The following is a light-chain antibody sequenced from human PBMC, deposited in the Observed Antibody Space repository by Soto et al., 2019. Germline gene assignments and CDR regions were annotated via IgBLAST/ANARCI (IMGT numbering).Light chain of an antibody. J-gene: IGLJ2*01. V-gene: IGLV1-40*01. CDR1: SSNIGADYD. CDR2: GNS. Sequence: QSVLTQSPSVSGAPGQRVTISCTGSSSNIGADYDVHWYQQFPGTAPKLLIYGNSNRPSGVPDRFSGSKSGTSASLAITGLQAEDEADYYCQSYDSSLSGVVFGGGTKLTVL. CDR3: QSYDSSLSGVV.